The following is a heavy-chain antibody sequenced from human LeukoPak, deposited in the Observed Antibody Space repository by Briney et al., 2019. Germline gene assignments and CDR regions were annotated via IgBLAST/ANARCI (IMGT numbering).Heavy chain of an antibody. CDR2: VHNNGET. J-gene: IGHJ3*02. CDR3: ARQPAATAAFDI. V-gene: IGHV4-59*08. Sequence: SETLSLTCTVSGGSISRYYWSWIRQPPGKGLEWIAYVHNNGETKHNPSLKSRDTISVDTPNNQISLRLSSVTAADTAMYYCARQPAATAAFDIWGLGTMVTVSS. D-gene: IGHD5-18*01. CDR1: GGSISRYY.